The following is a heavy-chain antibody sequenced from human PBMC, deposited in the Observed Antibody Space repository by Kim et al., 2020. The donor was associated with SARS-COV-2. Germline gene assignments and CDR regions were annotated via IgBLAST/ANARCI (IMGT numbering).Heavy chain of an antibody. Sequence: YYAYSVKRRFTISRDNAKNSLYLQMNSLRAEDTAVYYCATHSYGSGSDDYWGQGTLVTVSS. J-gene: IGHJ4*02. D-gene: IGHD3-10*01. CDR3: ATHSYGSGSDDY. V-gene: IGHV3-21*01.